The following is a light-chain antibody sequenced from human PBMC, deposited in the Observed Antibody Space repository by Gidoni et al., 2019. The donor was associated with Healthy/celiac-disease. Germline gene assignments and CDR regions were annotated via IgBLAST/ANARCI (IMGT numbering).Light chain of an antibody. CDR3: AAWDDSLSGWV. CDR1: SSTIGSNY. V-gene: IGLV1-47*01. CDR2: RNN. J-gene: IGLJ3*02. Sequence: QSVLTQPPSASGTPGQGVTISCSGSSSTIGSNYVSWYQQLPGTAPKLLIYRNNQRPSGVPDRFSGSKSGTSASLAISGLRSEDEADYYCAAWDDSLSGWVFGGGTKLTVL.